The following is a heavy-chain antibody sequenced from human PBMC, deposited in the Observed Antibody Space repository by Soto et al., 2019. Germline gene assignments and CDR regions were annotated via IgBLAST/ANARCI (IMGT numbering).Heavy chain of an antibody. Sequence: QVQLVQSGAEVKKPGSSVKVSCKASGGTFSSYTISWVRQAPGQGLEWMGRIIPILGIANYAQKFQGRVTITADKSTSTAYMELSSLRSEDTAVYYCARYDYGDYVNGAFDIWGQGTMVTVSS. CDR3: ARYDYGDYVNGAFDI. V-gene: IGHV1-69*02. CDR1: GGTFSSYT. D-gene: IGHD4-17*01. CDR2: IIPILGIA. J-gene: IGHJ3*02.